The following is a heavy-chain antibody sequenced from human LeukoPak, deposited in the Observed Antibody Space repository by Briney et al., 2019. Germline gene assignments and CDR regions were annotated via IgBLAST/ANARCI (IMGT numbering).Heavy chain of an antibody. CDR1: GFTFSSYA. J-gene: IGHJ4*02. Sequence: GRSLRLSCAASGFTFSSYAMHWVRQAPGKGLEWVAVISYDGSSKYYADSVKGRFTISRDNSKNTLYLQMNSLRAEDTAVYYCARDSTVWGTQPTSYWGQGTLVTVSS. CDR3: ARDSTVWGTQPTSY. D-gene: IGHD3-16*01. V-gene: IGHV3-30-3*01. CDR2: ISYDGSSK.